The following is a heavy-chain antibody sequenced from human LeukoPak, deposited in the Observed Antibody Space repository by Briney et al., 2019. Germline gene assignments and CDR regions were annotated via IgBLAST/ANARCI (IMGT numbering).Heavy chain of an antibody. Sequence: GGSLRLSCAASTFTFSSYAMHWVRQAPGKGLEWVTVISSDGSNKYYADSVKGRFTISRDNSKNTLDLQMNSLRAEDTAVYYCTRGPSARFFGVAKGAFDIWGQGTMVTVSS. CDR2: ISSDGSNK. V-gene: IGHV3-30*04. CDR1: TFTFSSYA. CDR3: TRGPSARFFGVAKGAFDI. J-gene: IGHJ3*02. D-gene: IGHD3-3*01.